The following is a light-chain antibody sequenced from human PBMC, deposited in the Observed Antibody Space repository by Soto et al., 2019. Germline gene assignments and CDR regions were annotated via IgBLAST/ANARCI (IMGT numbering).Light chain of an antibody. CDR2: RNN. CDR1: TSNIGSNY. Sequence: VVTQPPSASGTPGQGVTISCSGSTSNIGSNYVYWYQQLPGTAPKLLIYRNNQRPSGVPDRFSGSKSGTSASLAISGLRSDDEADYFCATWDDSLNGFYVFGTGTKVTVL. J-gene: IGLJ1*01. CDR3: ATWDDSLNGFYV. V-gene: IGLV1-47*01.